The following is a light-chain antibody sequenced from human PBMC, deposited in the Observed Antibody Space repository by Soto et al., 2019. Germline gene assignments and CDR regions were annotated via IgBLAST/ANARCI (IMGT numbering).Light chain of an antibody. Sequence: IVLTQSPGTLSLSPGERATLSCRASLSVSSTYLAWYQQKPGQAPRLLIYAASSRATSIPDRFSGSGSGTDFTLTISRLEPEDFAVYYCQQYGNAPPITFGQATRLEIK. J-gene: IGKJ5*01. CDR3: QQYGNAPPIT. CDR2: AAS. V-gene: IGKV3-20*01. CDR1: LSVSSTY.